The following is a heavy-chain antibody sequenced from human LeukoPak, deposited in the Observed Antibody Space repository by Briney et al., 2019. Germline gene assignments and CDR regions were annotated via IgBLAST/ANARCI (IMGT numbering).Heavy chain of an antibody. CDR2: INHSGST. CDR3: ARGPDIWFGELSPFDY. J-gene: IGHJ4*02. Sequence: SETLSLTCAVYGGSFSGYYWSWLRQPPGKGLEWIGEINHSGSTNYNPSLKSRVTISVDTSKNQYSLKLSCVTAADTAVYYCARGPDIWFGELSPFDYWGQGTLVTVSS. CDR1: GGSFSGYY. V-gene: IGHV4-34*01. D-gene: IGHD3-10*01.